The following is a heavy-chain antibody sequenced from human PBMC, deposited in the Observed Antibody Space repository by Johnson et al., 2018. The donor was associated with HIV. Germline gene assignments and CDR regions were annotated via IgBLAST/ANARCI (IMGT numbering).Heavy chain of an antibody. CDR3: AKGGYNWKFDGFDS. J-gene: IGHJ3*02. CDR1: EFTFSSYG. CDR2: TSYDGSNK. Sequence: QVQLVESGGGVVQPGRSLRLSCAASEFTFSSYGMHWVRQAPGKGLEWVAVTSYDGSNKYYADSVKGRFTISRDNSKNTLYLQMNSLRAEDTAVYYCAKGGYNWKFDGFDSWGQGTMVTVSS. V-gene: IGHV3-30*18. D-gene: IGHD1-20*01.